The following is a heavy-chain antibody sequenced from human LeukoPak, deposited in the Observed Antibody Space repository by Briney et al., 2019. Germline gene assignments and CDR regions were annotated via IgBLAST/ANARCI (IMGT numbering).Heavy chain of an antibody. CDR3: ARNVASNYYYFYGMDV. CDR1: GDSVSSNSAA. D-gene: IGHD2-21*01. Sequence: SQTLSLTCAISGDSVSSNSAAWNWIRQSPSRGLEWLGRTYHRSKWYNGYAVSVKSRITINPDTSKNQFSLQLNSLTPEDTAVYYCARNVASNYYYFYGMDVWGQGTTVTVSS. V-gene: IGHV6-1*01. CDR2: TYHRSKWYN. J-gene: IGHJ6*02.